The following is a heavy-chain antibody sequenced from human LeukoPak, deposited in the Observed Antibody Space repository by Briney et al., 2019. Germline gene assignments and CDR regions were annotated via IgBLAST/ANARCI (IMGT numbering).Heavy chain of an antibody. V-gene: IGHV1-69*13. CDR2: IIPIFGTA. CDR1: GGTFSSYA. J-gene: IGHJ6*02. Sequence: GASVKVSCKASGGTFSSYAISWVRQAPGQGLEWMGGIIPIFGTANCAQKFQGRVTITADESTSTAYMELSSLRSEDTAVYYCADKGTLGYYYGMDVWGQGTTVTVSS. CDR3: ADKGTLGYYYGMDV. D-gene: IGHD3-16*01.